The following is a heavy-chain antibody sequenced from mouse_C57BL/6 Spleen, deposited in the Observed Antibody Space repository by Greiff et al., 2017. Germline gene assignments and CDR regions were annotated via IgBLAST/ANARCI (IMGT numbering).Heavy chain of an antibody. V-gene: IGHV5-9*01. Sequence: EVQVVESGGGLVKPGGSLKLSCAASGFTFSSYTMSWVRQTPEKRLEWVATISGGGGNTYYPDSVKGRFTISRDNAKNTLYLLMSSLRSEDTALYYCARAYDGYYDYFDYWGQGTTLTVSS. CDR2: ISGGGGNT. CDR1: GFTFSSYT. D-gene: IGHD2-3*01. CDR3: ARAYDGYYDYFDY. J-gene: IGHJ2*01.